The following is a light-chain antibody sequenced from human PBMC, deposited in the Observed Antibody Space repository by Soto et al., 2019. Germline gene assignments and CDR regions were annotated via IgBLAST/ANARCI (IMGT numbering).Light chain of an antibody. CDR2: DAS. V-gene: IGKV3D-20*02. CDR3: QQRSNWPPT. J-gene: IGKJ5*01. Sequence: IVVTQSPGTLSLSPGERATLSFRASQSVSSSYLAWYQQKPGQAPRLLIYDASNRATGIPDRFSGSGSGTDFTLTISSLEPEDFAVYYCQQRSNWPPTFGQGTRLEIK. CDR1: QSVSSSY.